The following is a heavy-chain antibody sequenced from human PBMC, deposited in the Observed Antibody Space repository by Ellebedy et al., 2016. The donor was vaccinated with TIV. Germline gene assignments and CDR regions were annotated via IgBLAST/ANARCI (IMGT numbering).Heavy chain of an antibody. D-gene: IGHD5-12*01. CDR3: ASHRGFYSGWSFDY. J-gene: IGHJ4*02. CDR2: LNYGGES. CDR1: GDSISSTNYF. Sequence: MPSETLSLTCIVSGDSISSTNYFWGWIRQPPGKGLEGIGSLNYGGESYFDPSLKSRVTMSLDTSKNQFTLKVNSVTAADTAIYYCASHRGFYSGWSFDYWGQGTLVTVSS. V-gene: IGHV4-39*06.